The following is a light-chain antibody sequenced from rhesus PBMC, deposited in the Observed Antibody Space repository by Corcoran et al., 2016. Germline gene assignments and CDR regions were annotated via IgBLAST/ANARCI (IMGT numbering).Light chain of an antibody. V-gene: IGKV1-66*01. CDR2: YAS. Sequence: DIQMTQSPSSLSASVGDRVTITCRASQGIKNYLSWYQQQTGKAPKPLIYYASNLETRVPSRFSGSRSRTDYTLTISSLQPEDITTYYCQQYNNSPFTFGPGTKLDIQ. J-gene: IGKJ3*01. CDR3: QQYNNSPFT. CDR1: QGIKNY.